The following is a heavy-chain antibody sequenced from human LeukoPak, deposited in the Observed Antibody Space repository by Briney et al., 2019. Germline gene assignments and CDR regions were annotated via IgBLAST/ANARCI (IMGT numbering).Heavy chain of an antibody. V-gene: IGHV1-69*13. CDR3: ARDSLGYCSGGSCYSGFDP. J-gene: IGHJ5*02. CDR2: IIPIFGTA. Sequence: SVTVSFTASGGTFSIYAISWVRQAPGQGLEWMGGIIPIFGTANCAQKFQGRVTITADESTSTAYMELSSLRSEDTAVYYCARDSLGYCSGGSCYSGFDPWGQGTLVTVSS. D-gene: IGHD2-15*01. CDR1: GGTFSIYA.